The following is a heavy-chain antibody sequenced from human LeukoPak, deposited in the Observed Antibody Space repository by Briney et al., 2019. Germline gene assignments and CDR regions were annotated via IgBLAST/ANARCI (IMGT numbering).Heavy chain of an antibody. Sequence: GGSLRLSCAASEFTFNTFGMHWVRQAPGQGLEWVAAIWFDGSVKHYSDAVKGRFTISRDNSLNTLYLQMNSLRVEDTAIYYCAKDTAVQFLEPAFWGQGTLVTVSS. D-gene: IGHD3-3*01. CDR2: IWFDGSVK. CDR3: AKDTAVQFLEPAF. V-gene: IGHV3-33*06. CDR1: EFTFNTFG. J-gene: IGHJ4*02.